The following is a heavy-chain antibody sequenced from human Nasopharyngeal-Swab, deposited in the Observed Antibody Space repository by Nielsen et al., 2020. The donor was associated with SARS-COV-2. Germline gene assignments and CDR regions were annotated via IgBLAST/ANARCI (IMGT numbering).Heavy chain of an antibody. CDR2: INSDGSRT. D-gene: IGHD6-19*01. CDR1: GFTFSDYW. Sequence: GGALRLSCAASGFTFSDYWIHWVRQVPGRGLGWVSHINSDGSRTSYGDSVKGRFTISRDNTKKTVSLEMNSLRADDTGVYYCARGSSGWPGNWGQGTLVTVSS. J-gene: IGHJ4*02. CDR3: ARGSSGWPGN. V-gene: IGHV3-74*01.